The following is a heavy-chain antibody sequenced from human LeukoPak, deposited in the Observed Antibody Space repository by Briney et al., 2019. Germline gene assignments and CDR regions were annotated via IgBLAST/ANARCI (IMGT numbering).Heavy chain of an antibody. D-gene: IGHD2-2*01. CDR3: ARDRGTYCSSTSCYSKNWFDP. Sequence: GASVKVSCKASGYTFTGYYMHWVRQAPGQGLEWMGWINPNSGGTNYAQKFQGRVTMTRDTSISTAYVELSRLRSDDTAVYYCARDRGTYCSSTSCYSKNWFDPWGQGTLVTVSS. CDR1: GYTFTGYY. CDR2: INPNSGGT. J-gene: IGHJ5*02. V-gene: IGHV1-2*02.